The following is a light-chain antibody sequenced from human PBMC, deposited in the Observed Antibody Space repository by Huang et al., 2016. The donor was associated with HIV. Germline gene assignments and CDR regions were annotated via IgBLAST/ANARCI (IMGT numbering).Light chain of an antibody. CDR3: LQYGSSYT. V-gene: IGKV3-20*01. CDR1: QSVSSSY. CDR2: GTS. J-gene: IGKJ2*01. Sequence: EIVLTQSPGTLSLSPGERATLSCRASQSVSSSYLAWYRQRPGQAPRLVIYGTSNRATGIPDRFSGSGSGTDFTLTISRLEPEDFAVYYCLQYGSSYTFGQGTKLEIK.